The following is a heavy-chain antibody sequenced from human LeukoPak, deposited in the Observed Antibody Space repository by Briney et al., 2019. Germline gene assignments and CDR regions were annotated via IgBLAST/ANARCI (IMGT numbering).Heavy chain of an antibody. CDR3: AKTTTIAAAPSYFDY. CDR1: GFTFGSYW. V-gene: IGHV3-7*01. D-gene: IGHD6-13*01. Sequence: GGSLRLSCAASGFTFGSYWMSWVRQAPGKGLEWVANINQDGSEKYYVDSVKGRFTISRDNAKNSLSLQMNSLRAEDTAVYYCAKTTTIAAAPSYFDYWGQGTLVTVSS. CDR2: INQDGSEK. J-gene: IGHJ4*02.